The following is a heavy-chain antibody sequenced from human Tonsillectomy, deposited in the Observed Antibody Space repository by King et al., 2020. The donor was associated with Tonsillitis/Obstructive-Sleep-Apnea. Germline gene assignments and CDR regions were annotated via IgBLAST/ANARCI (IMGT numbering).Heavy chain of an antibody. CDR2: IYYSGST. J-gene: IGHJ4*02. D-gene: IGHD7-27*01. Sequence: QLQESGPGLVKPSETLSLTCTVSGGSISSYYWSWIRQPPGKGLEWIGYIYYSGSTNYNPSLKSRVTISVDTSKNQFSLKLSSVTAADTAVYYCARAFHLGPIQAYDYWGLGTLVTVSS. CDR3: ARAFHLGPIQAYDY. CDR1: GGSISSYY. V-gene: IGHV4-59*01.